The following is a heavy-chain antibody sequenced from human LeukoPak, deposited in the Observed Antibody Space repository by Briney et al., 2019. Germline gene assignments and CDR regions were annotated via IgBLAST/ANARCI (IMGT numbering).Heavy chain of an antibody. CDR3: AREISDDILTGYYIGYNWFDP. V-gene: IGHV3-21*01. J-gene: IGHJ5*02. CDR1: GFTFSSYS. CDR2: ISSSSSYI. Sequence: PGGSLRLSCAASGFTFSSYSMNWVRQAPGKGLEWVSSISSSSSYIYYADSVKGRFTISRDNAKNSLYLQMNSLRAEDTAVYYCAREISDDILTGYYIGYNWFDPWGQGPLVTVSS. D-gene: IGHD3-9*01.